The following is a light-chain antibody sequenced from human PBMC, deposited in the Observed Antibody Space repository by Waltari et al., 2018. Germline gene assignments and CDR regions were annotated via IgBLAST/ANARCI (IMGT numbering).Light chain of an antibody. V-gene: IGLV3-1*01. CDR2: RDD. CDR1: KLGSKY. Sequence: SYEVTQPPSVSVSPLQRATITCSGEKLGSKYVSWYQQKSGQSPVLVIYRDDKRPSGIPERFSGSNSGNTATLTISGTQPMDEADYYCQAWDSSAFVFGAGTKVTVL. J-gene: IGLJ1*01. CDR3: QAWDSSAFV.